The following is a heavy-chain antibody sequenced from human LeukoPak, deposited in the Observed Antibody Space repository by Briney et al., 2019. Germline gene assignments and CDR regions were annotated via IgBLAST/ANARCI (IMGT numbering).Heavy chain of an antibody. Sequence: SETLSLTCSVSAGSISSSNWWSWVRQSPVKGLEWIGEIYLYGTTNYNPSLKSRVTMSVDRSNNQFSLKLSSVTAADTAVYYCARQKWEQQGRDYYFNGLDVWGPGTTVTVSS. J-gene: IGHJ6*02. CDR1: AGSISSSNW. V-gene: IGHV4-4*02. D-gene: IGHD1-26*01. CDR2: IYLYGTT. CDR3: ARQKWEQQGRDYYFNGLDV.